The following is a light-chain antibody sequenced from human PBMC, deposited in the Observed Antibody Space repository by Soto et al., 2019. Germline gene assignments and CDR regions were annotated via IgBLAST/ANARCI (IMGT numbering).Light chain of an antibody. Sequence: EIVLTQSPGNLSLSPGERATLSCRASQSVTSSYLAWYQQKPGQAPRLLISGASSRAAGIPDRFSGSGSGTDFTLTISRLEPEDFAVYYCQQYGGSLPYTFGQGTKLEIK. J-gene: IGKJ2*01. CDR3: QQYGGSLPYT. CDR2: GAS. V-gene: IGKV3-20*01. CDR1: QSVTSSY.